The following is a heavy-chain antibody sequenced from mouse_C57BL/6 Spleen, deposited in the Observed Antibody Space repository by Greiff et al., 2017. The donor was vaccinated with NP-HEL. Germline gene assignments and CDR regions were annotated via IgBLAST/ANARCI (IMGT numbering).Heavy chain of an antibody. CDR1: GYTFTSYW. J-gene: IGHJ3*01. V-gene: IGHV1-64*01. CDR2: IHPNSGST. CDR3: ARGGISRGFAY. Sequence: VQLQQSGAELVKPGASVKLSCKASGYTFTSYWMHWVKQRPGQGLEWIGMIHPNSGSTNYNEKFKSKATLTVDKSSSTAYMQLSSLTSEDSAVYYCARGGISRGFAYWGQGTLVTVSA.